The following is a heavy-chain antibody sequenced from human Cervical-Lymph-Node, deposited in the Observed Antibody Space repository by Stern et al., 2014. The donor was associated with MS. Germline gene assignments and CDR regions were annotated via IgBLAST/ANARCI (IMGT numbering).Heavy chain of an antibody. V-gene: IGHV2-5*02. Sequence: QITLKESGPTLVKPTQTVTLTCTLSGFSVTTAGVGVGWIRQPPGKALEWLALISWDGDKLYSPSLKNRLTITKDTSKNQVVLTMTDVDPVDTATYYCAHSRVKYCRGGTCYSSLFDYWGQGTLVAVSS. CDR1: GFSVTTAGVG. CDR2: ISWDGDK. CDR3: AHSRVKYCRGGTCYSSLFDY. J-gene: IGHJ4*02. D-gene: IGHD2-15*01.